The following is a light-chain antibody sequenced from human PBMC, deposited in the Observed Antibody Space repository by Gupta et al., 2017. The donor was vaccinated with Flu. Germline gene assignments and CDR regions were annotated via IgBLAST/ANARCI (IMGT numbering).Light chain of an antibody. V-gene: IGLV1-47*01. CDR2: RNN. Sequence: QSVLTQPPSASGTPGQRVTISCSGSSSNIGSNYVYWYQQLPGTAPKLLIYRNNQRPSGVPARFSGSKSGTSASLAISGLRAEEEADYYCAAWDDSRSVVFGGGTKLTVL. J-gene: IGLJ3*02. CDR3: AAWDDSRSVV. CDR1: SSNIGSNY.